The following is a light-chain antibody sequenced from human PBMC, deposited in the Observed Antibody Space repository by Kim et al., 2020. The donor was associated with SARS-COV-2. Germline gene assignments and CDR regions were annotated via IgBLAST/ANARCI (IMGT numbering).Light chain of an antibody. CDR3: HSYDSDSQV. CDR1: SGNMARNY. CDR2: KDN. Sequence: GKQVTISCTGSSGNMARNYVQRYQELPGSAPSTIIYKDNERPSGVPYRFSGSIDSSSNSASLTISGLSTEDEADYYCHSYDSDSQVFGGGTRLTVL. V-gene: IGLV6-57*02. J-gene: IGLJ3*02.